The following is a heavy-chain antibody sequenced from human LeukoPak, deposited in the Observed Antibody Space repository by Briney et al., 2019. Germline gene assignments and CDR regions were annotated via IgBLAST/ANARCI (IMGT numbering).Heavy chain of an antibody. Sequence: GGSLRLSCAASELKFENHWMHWVRQVPGKGLEWVSRTDAGGSSTSYADSVKGRFTISRDNVRNTLYLQMNSLRAEDSAVYYCARDFDGPRASDYWGQGISVTVSS. CDR2: TDAGGSST. V-gene: IGHV3-74*01. D-gene: IGHD4-17*01. CDR3: ARDFDGPRASDY. J-gene: IGHJ4*02. CDR1: ELKFENHW.